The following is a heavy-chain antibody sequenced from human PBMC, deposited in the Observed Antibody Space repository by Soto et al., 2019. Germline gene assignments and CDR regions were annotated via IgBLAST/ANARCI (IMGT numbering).Heavy chain of an antibody. CDR1: GFTFSDYY. J-gene: IGHJ6*02. Sequence: GGSLRLSCAASGFTFSDYYMRWIRQAPGKGLEWVSYISSSSSTIYYADSVKGRFTISRDNAKNSLYLQMNSLRDEDTAVYYCARDLSTYYYGSGSYQGYYYYYGMDVWGQGTTVTVSS. V-gene: IGHV3-11*04. CDR3: ARDLSTYYYGSGSYQGYYYYYGMDV. CDR2: ISSSSSTI. D-gene: IGHD3-10*01.